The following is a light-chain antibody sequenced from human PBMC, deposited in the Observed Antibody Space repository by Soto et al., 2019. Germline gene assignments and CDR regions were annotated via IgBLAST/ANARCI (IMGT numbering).Light chain of an antibody. Sequence: DILMTQSPATLSVSPGERATLSCRASQSVSHNLAWYQQKPGQAPRLLFYGASTRATGIPARFSGSGSGTDFTLTISSLQSEDFAVYYCQQSNNWPYTFGQGTKLEIK. J-gene: IGKJ2*01. CDR2: GAS. CDR1: QSVSHN. V-gene: IGKV3-15*01. CDR3: QQSNNWPYT.